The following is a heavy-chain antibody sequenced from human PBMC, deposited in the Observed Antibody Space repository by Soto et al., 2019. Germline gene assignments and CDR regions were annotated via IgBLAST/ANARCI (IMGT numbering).Heavy chain of an antibody. V-gene: IGHV1-69*01. CDR2: IIPIFGTA. CDR3: ARGYSSSWYGGWFDL. D-gene: IGHD6-13*01. J-gene: IGHJ5*02. CDR1: GGTFSSYA. Sequence: QVQLVQSGAEVKKPGSSVKVSCKASGGTFSSYAISWVRQAPGQGPEWMGGIIPIFGTANYAEKFQGRVTIPADEPTSTAYRELSSLRSEDTAVYYCARGYSSSWYGGWFDLWGQGTLVTVSS.